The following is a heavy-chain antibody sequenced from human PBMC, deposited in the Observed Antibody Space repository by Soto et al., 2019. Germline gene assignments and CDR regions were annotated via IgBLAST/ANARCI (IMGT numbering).Heavy chain of an antibody. Sequence: ASVKVSCKASGYTFTTYGFSWVRQAPGQGLEWMGWTSPYNGNTNYAQKFQDRVTLTTDASASTAYMELTSLRSDDTAIYYCARDLDGSGAYYTDFWGQ. CDR3: ARDLDGSGAYYTDF. D-gene: IGHD3-10*01. CDR1: GYTFTTYG. J-gene: IGHJ4*02. V-gene: IGHV1-18*04. CDR2: TSPYNGNT.